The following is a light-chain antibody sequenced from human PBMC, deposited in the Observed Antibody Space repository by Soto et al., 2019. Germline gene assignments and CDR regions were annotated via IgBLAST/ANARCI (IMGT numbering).Light chain of an antibody. Sequence: EIVLTQSPGTLSLSPGERATLSCMALQSVSSSYLAWYQQKPGQAPRLLIYDASSRATGIPDRCSRSGSGKDFTLTLSRLEPEECAVYYCQQYGSSPGTVGQWTKVEVK. V-gene: IGKV3-20*01. CDR2: DAS. CDR1: QSVSSSY. J-gene: IGKJ1*01. CDR3: QQYGSSPGT.